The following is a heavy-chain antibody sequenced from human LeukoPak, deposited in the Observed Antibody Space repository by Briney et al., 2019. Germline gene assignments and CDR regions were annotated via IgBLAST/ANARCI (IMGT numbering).Heavy chain of an antibody. Sequence: ASVKVSCKASGYTFTSYGISWVRQAPGQGLEWMGWITAYNGNTNYAQKFQGRVTMTTDTPTNTAYMELRSLRSDDTAVYYCARPKDSSGYGPSDYWGQGTLATVSS. CDR3: ARPKDSSGYGPSDY. CDR1: GYTFTSYG. J-gene: IGHJ4*02. CDR2: ITAYNGNT. D-gene: IGHD3-22*01. V-gene: IGHV1-18*01.